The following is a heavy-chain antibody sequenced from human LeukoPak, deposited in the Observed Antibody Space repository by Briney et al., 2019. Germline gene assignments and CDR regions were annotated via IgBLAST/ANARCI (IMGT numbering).Heavy chain of an antibody. CDR1: GFTVSSNY. CDR3: ARGGGSGSYYKFDY. D-gene: IGHD3-10*01. J-gene: IGHJ4*02. Sequence: GGSLRLSCAASGFTVSSNYMSWVRQAPGKGLEWVSVIYSGGSTYYADFVKGRFTISRDNSKNTLYLQMNSLRAEDTAVYYCARGGGSGSYYKFDYWGQGTLVTVSS. V-gene: IGHV3-66*02. CDR2: IYSGGST.